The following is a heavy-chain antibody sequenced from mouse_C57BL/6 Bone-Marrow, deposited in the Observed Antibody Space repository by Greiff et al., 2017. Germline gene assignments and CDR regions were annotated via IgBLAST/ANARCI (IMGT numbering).Heavy chain of an antibody. Sequence: EVKLVESGGDLVKPGGSLKLSCAASGFTFSSYGMSWVRQTPDKRLEWVATISSGGSYTYYPDSVKGRITISRDNAKNTLYLQMSSLKSEDTAMYYCARHSGYYDVWGTGTTVTVSS. CDR2: ISSGGSYT. D-gene: IGHD1-3*01. CDR3: ARHSGYYDV. V-gene: IGHV5-6*01. J-gene: IGHJ1*03. CDR1: GFTFSSYG.